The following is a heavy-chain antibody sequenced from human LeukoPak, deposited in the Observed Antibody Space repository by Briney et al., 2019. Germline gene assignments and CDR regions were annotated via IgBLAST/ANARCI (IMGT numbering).Heavy chain of an antibody. J-gene: IGHJ3*02. V-gene: IGHV3-48*02. CDR1: GFTFSSYS. D-gene: IGHD3-9*01. Sequence: GWSLTLSCAASGFTFSSYSMNWVRQAPGRGLEWVSYISSSSSTIYYADSVKGRFTISRDNAKNSLYLQMNSLRDEDTAVYYCARDVRVGGYFDWLLGGAFDIWGQGTMVTVSS. CDR3: ARDVRVGGYFDWLLGGAFDI. CDR2: ISSSSSTI.